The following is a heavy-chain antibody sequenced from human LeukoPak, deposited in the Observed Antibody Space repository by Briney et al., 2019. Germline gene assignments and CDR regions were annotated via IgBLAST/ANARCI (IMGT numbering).Heavy chain of an antibody. CDR1: GGSISSGGYY. CDR3: ARAQIRYFDWLLTGPFDY. Sequence: SQTLSLTCTVSGGSISSGGYYWSWIRQHPGKGLEWIGYIYYSGSTYYNPSLKSRVTISVDTSKNQFSLKLSSVTAADTAVYYCARAQIRYFDWLLTGPFDYWGQGTLVTVSS. CDR2: IYYSGST. J-gene: IGHJ4*02. D-gene: IGHD3-9*01. V-gene: IGHV4-31*03.